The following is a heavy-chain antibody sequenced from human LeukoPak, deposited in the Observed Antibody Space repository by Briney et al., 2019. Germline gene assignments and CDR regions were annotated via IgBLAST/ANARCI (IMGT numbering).Heavy chain of an antibody. CDR1: GFTFSSYA. D-gene: IGHD6-19*01. CDR3: YSSGFDYYYYMDV. V-gene: IGHV3-23*01. CDR2: ISGSGGSGSGGST. J-gene: IGHJ6*03. Sequence: PGGSLRLSCAASGFTFSSYAMSWVRQAPGKGLEWVSGISGSGGSGSGGSTYYADPVKGRFTISRDNSKNTLYLQMNSPRAEDTAVYYCYSSGFDYYYYMDVWGKGTTVTVSS.